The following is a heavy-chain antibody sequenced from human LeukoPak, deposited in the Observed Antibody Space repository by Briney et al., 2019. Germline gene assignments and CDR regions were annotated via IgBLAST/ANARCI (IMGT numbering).Heavy chain of an antibody. CDR2: ISYDGSNK. CDR3: AKDRSIGTYYTFDH. CDR1: GFTFSSYG. Sequence: GGSLRLSCAASGFTFSSYGMHWVRQAPGKGLEWVAVISYDGSNKYYADSVKGRFTISRDNSKNTLYLQMSSLTAADTAVYYCAKDRSIGTYYTFDHWGQGILVTVSS. D-gene: IGHD1-26*01. V-gene: IGHV3-30*18. J-gene: IGHJ4*02.